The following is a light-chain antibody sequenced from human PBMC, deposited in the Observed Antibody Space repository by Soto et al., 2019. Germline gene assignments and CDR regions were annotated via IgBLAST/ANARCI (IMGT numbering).Light chain of an antibody. CDR2: GAS. V-gene: IGKV3-15*01. J-gene: IGKJ5*01. CDR1: QSASNN. CDR3: QQYNNWPLL. Sequence: EIVMTQSPATLSVSPGERTTLSCRASQSASNNLAWYQQKPGQAPRLLIYGASTRATGIPARFSGSGSGTEFTLTISSLQSEEFAVYYCQQYNNWPLLFGQGTRLEIK.